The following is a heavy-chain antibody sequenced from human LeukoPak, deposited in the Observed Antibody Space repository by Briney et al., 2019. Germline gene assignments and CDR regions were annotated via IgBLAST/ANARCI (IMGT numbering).Heavy chain of an antibody. Sequence: PGGSLRLSCAASGFTFSTSTMNWVRQAPGKGLEWVSSISSSNDYIYYADSVKGRFTISRDNAKNSLYLQMNSLRAEDTAVYYCVRIPNSAGFQNLFDPWGQGTLVTVSS. CDR1: GFTFSTST. CDR3: VRIPNSAGFQNLFDP. V-gene: IGHV3-21*01. CDR2: ISSSNDYI. D-gene: IGHD6-19*01. J-gene: IGHJ5*02.